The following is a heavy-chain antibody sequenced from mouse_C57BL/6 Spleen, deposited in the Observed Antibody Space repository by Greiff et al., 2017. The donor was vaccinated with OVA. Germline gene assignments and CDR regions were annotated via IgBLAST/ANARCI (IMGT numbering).Heavy chain of an antibody. CDR2: ISSGGDYI. V-gene: IGHV5-9-1*02. D-gene: IGHD2-4*01. CDR1: GFTFSSYA. CDR3: TRDGAGLRRGETSWVDY. J-gene: IGHJ2*01. Sequence: EVKLQESGEGLVKPGGSLKLSCAASGFTFSSYAMSWVRQTPEKRLEWVAYISSGGDYIYYADTVKGRFTISRDNARNTLYLQMSSLKSEDTAMYYCTRDGAGLRRGETSWVDYWGQGTTLTVSS.